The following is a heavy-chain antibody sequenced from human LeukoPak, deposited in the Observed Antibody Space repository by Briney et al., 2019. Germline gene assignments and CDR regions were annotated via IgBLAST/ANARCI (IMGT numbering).Heavy chain of an antibody. D-gene: IGHD3-22*01. J-gene: IGHJ4*02. CDR1: GFTFSSYG. Sequence: PGGSLRLSCAASGFTFSSYGMHWVRQAPGKGQAWVAVISYDGSNKYYADSVKGRFTISRDNSKNTLYLQMNSLRAEDTAVYYCAKPLNYYDSSGYYYVPTGFDYWGQGTLVTVSS. CDR3: AKPLNYYDSSGYYYVPTGFDY. V-gene: IGHV3-30*18. CDR2: ISYDGSNK.